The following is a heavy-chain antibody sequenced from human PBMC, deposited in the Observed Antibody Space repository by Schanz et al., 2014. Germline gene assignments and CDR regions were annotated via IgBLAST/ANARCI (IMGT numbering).Heavy chain of an antibody. CDR2: VSSYDTTV. CDR3: ARYGFRKFGVVYGLAV. Sequence: VQLVESGGGLVQPGGSLRLSCAASGFTVSSNYMSWVRQAPGKGLEWISYVSSYDTTVSYADSVKGRFTISRDNAKNSVYLQMNSLRVEDTAVYYCARYGFRKFGVVYGLAVWGQGTTVTVSS. V-gene: IGHV3-11*01. D-gene: IGHD3-3*01. CDR1: GFTVSSNY. J-gene: IGHJ6*02.